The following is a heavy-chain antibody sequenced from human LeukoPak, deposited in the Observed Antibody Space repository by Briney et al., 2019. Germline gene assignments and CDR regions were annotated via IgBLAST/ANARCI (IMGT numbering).Heavy chain of an antibody. Sequence: GASVKVSCKASGYTFTGNYIHWVRQAPGQGLEWMGWINPKNGATFYTQRFQGRVTMTSDTSISTAYMELSRLTSDDTAVFHCARGPEEYWGQGTLVTVSS. V-gene: IGHV1-2*02. CDR1: GYTFTGNY. J-gene: IGHJ4*02. CDR2: INPKNGAT. CDR3: ARGPEEY.